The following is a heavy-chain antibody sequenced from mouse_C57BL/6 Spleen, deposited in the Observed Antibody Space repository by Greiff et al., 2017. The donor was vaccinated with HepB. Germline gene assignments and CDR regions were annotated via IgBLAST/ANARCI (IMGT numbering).Heavy chain of an antibody. D-gene: IGHD1-1*01. CDR3: ASGGYYGSAYFDV. CDR2: IYPGDGDT. Sequence: QVQLQQSGAELVKPGASVKISCKASGYAFSSYWMNWVKQRPGKGLEWIGQIYPGDGDTNYNGKFKGKATLTADKSSSTAYMQRSSLTSEDSAVYFCASGGYYGSAYFDVWGTGTTVTVSS. J-gene: IGHJ1*03. CDR1: GYAFSSYW. V-gene: IGHV1-80*01.